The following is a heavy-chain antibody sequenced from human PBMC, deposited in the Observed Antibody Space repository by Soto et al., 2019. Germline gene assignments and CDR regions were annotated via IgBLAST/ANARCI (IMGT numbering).Heavy chain of an antibody. Sequence: GWSLRLSCAPSVFTFSSYAMSWVRQAPGKGLEWVSAISGSGGSTYYADSVKGRFTISRDNSKNTLYLQMNSLRAEDTAVYYCAKDRPAAVFDYWGQGTLVTVSS. CDR3: AKDRPAAVFDY. CDR1: VFTFSSYA. CDR2: ISGSGGST. J-gene: IGHJ4*02. V-gene: IGHV3-23*01. D-gene: IGHD2-15*01.